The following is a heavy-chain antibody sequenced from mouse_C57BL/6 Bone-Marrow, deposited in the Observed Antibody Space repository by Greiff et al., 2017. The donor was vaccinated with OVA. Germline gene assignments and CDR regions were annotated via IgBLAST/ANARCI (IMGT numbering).Heavy chain of an antibody. V-gene: IGHV1-81*01. CDR3: ARGAPFDV. J-gene: IGHJ1*03. CDR2: IYPRSGNT. CDR1: GYTFTSYG. Sequence: VKLMESGAELARPGASVKLSCKASGYTFTSYGISWVKQRTGQGLEWIGEIYPRSGNTYYNEKFKGKATLTADKSSSTAYMELRSLTSEDSAVYFCARGAPFDVWGTGTTVTVSS.